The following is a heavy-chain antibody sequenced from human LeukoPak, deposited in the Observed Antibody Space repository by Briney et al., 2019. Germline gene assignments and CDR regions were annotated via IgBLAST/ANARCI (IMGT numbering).Heavy chain of an antibody. CDR2: IGTAGDT. CDR1: GFSFSSYE. D-gene: IGHD3-22*01. Sequence: GGSLRLSCAASGFSFSSYEMHWVRQATGKGLEWVSAIGTAGDTYYPGSVKGRFTISRQNAKNSLYLQMNSLRAGDTAVYYCARMNRITMTFDYWGQGTLVTVSS. V-gene: IGHV3-13*01. CDR3: ARMNRITMTFDY. J-gene: IGHJ4*02.